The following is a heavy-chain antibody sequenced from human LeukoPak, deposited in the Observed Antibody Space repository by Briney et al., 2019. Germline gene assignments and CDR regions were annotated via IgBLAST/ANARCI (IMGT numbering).Heavy chain of an antibody. J-gene: IGHJ4*02. CDR1: GGSISSYY. Sequence: SETLSLTCTVSGGSISSYYWSWVRQPPGKGLEWLGYVYYSGRTNYNPSLNSRASISADTSKNQFSLKLTSVTTADTAVYYCTRGTAVYGGTSPYYFDYGGQGTLVTVSS. D-gene: IGHD4-23*01. CDR2: VYYSGRT. V-gene: IGHV4-59*01. CDR3: TRGTAVYGGTSPYYFDY.